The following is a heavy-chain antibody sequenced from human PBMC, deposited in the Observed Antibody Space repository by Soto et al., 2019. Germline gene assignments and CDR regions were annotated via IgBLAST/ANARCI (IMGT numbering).Heavy chain of an antibody. CDR1: GGSFSGYY. J-gene: IGHJ4*02. CDR2: INHSGST. CDR3: ARGRVIGAARRVYYFDY. Sequence: QVQLRQWGAGLLKPSETLSLTCAVYGGSFSGYYWSWIRQPPGKGLEWIGEINHSGSTNYNPSLKSRVTISVDTSKNQFSLKLSSVTAADTAVYYCARGRVIGAARRVYYFDYWGQGTLVTVSS. V-gene: IGHV4-34*01. D-gene: IGHD6-6*01.